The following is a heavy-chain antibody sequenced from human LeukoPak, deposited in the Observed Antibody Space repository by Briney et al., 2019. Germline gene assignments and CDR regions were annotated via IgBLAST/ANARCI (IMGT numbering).Heavy chain of an antibody. CDR1: GGTFSSYA. CDR3: ARESSDRHMITFGGVTVGGDAFDI. D-gene: IGHD3-16*02. Sequence: ASVKVSCKASGGTFSSYAISWVRQAPGQGLEWMGGIIPIFGTANYAQKFQGRVTITADKSTSTAYMELSSLRSEDTAVYYCARESSDRHMITFGGVTVGGDAFDIWGQGTMVTVSS. CDR2: IIPIFGTA. J-gene: IGHJ3*02. V-gene: IGHV1-69*06.